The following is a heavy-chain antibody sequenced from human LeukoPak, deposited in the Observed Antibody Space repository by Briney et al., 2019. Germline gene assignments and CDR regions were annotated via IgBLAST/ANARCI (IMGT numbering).Heavy chain of an antibody. J-gene: IGHJ3*02. Sequence: SQTLSLTCTVSGGSISSGSYYWSWIRQPAGKGLEWIGRIYTSGSTNYNPSLKSRVTISVDTSKNQFSLKLSSVTAADTAVYYCAIVHCSGGSCYGREAFDIWGQGTMVTVSS. CDR3: AIVHCSGGSCYGREAFDI. CDR2: IYTSGST. V-gene: IGHV4-61*02. CDR1: GGSISSGSYY. D-gene: IGHD2-15*01.